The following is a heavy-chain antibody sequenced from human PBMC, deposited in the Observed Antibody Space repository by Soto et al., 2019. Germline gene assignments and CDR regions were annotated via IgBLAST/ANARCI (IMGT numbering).Heavy chain of an antibody. CDR1: GYTITSYG. CDR2: ISAYNGNT. D-gene: IGHD2-8*01. V-gene: IGHV1-18*01. J-gene: IGHJ5*02. Sequence: GASVKVSCKASGYTITSYGISWVRQAPGQGLEWMGWISAYNGNTNYAQKLQGRVTMTTDTSTSTAYMELRSLRSDDTAVYYCARGNVLMVYAMSASWFDPWGQGTLVTVSS. CDR3: ARGNVLMVYAMSASWFDP.